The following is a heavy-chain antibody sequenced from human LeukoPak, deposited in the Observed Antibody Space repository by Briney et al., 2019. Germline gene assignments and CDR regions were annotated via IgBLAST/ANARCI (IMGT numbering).Heavy chain of an antibody. CDR1: GFTFSDYY. D-gene: IGHD3-3*01. CDR2: ISSSGSTI. V-gene: IGHV3-11*01. J-gene: IGHJ4*02. Sequence: GGSLRVSCAAAGFTFSDYYMSWSRQAPGKGLEWVSYISSSGSTIYYADSVKGRFTISRDNAKNSLYLQMNSLRAEDTAVYYCARDQGGVLRFLEWPQYFDYWGQGTLVTVSS. CDR3: ARDQGGVLRFLEWPQYFDY.